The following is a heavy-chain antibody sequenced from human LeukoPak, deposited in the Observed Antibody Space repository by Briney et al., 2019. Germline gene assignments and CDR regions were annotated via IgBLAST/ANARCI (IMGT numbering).Heavy chain of an antibody. CDR1: GFTSSSWS. V-gene: IGHV3-21*01. D-gene: IGHD3-3*01. CDR2: ISSGSDYI. CDR3: ARAGDFSFKD. Sequence: GGSLRLSCAASGFTSSSWSMNWVRQAPGKGLEWVSSISSGSDYIYYADSVKGRFTISRDNAENSLYLQMNSLRAEDTAVYYCARAGDFSFKDWGQGTLVTVSS. J-gene: IGHJ4*02.